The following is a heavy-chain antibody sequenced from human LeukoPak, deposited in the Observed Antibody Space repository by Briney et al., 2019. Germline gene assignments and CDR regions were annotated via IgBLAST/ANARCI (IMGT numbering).Heavy chain of an antibody. V-gene: IGHV3-30*18. D-gene: IGHD6-13*01. CDR2: ISSDGSNK. CDR3: AKGLGSWYGGGHYYGMDV. CDR1: GFTFSSHG. J-gene: IGHJ6*02. Sequence: GGSPRLSCAASGFTFSSHGMHWGRQAPREGLEWVAVISSDGSNKYYADSVKSRFTISRDNSKNTLYLQMNSLRAEDTAVYYCAKGLGSWYGGGHYYGMDVWGQGTTVTVSS.